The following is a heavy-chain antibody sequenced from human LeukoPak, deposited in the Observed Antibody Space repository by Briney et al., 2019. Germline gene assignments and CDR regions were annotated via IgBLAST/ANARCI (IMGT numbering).Heavy chain of an antibody. Sequence: GGSLRLSCAASGFILSSYDMHWVRQPPGKGLEWLAVISREGSIKYHADSVRGRFTISRDNSHNTLYLQMNSLRAEDTAVYYCARHFTAGSIDHWGQGNLVTVSS. V-gene: IGHV3-30-3*01. CDR1: GFILSSYD. CDR2: ISREGSIK. J-gene: IGHJ4*02. D-gene: IGHD6-19*01. CDR3: ARHFTAGSIDH.